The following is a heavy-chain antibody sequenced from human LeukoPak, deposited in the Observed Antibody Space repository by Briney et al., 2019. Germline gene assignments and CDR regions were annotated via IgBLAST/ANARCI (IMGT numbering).Heavy chain of an antibody. V-gene: IGHV3-33*01. Sequence: PGRSLRLSCAASGFTFSRYGMHWVRQAPGKGLEWVAVIWYDGSNKYYADSVKGRFTISRDNSKNTLYLQMNSLRAEDTAVYYCASNLVAGTFDIWGQGTMVTVSS. J-gene: IGHJ3*02. CDR1: GFTFSRYG. CDR2: IWYDGSNK. CDR3: ASNLVAGTFDI. D-gene: IGHD6-19*01.